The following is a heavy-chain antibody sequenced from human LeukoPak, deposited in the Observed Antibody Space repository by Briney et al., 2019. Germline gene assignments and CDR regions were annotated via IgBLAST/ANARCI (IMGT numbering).Heavy chain of an antibody. CDR1: GFTFSSYG. CDR2: IRYDGNNK. D-gene: IGHD3-3*01. Sequence: GGSLRLSCAASGFTFSSYGMYWVRQAPGKGLEWVAFIRYDGNNKYYAESVKGRFTISRDNSENTLFLQMNSLRAEDMAVYYCAKDPSRDFWSGYHVDYWGQGTLVTVSS. CDR3: AKDPSRDFWSGYHVDY. V-gene: IGHV3-30*02. J-gene: IGHJ4*02.